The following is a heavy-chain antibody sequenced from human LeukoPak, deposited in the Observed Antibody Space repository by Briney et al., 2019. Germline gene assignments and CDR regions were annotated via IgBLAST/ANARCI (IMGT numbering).Heavy chain of an antibody. Sequence: GASVKVSCKASGYSFSDYFVHWVRQAPGQGLEWMGWINPNSGGTNYAQRFQGRVTMTRDTSISTAYMELSSLRSDDTAVYFCARESDSVTGDFHSYDMGVWGQGTTVIVSS. J-gene: IGHJ6*02. CDR1: GYSFSDYF. CDR3: ARESDSVTGDFHSYDMGV. V-gene: IGHV1-2*02. D-gene: IGHD3-10*01. CDR2: INPNSGGT.